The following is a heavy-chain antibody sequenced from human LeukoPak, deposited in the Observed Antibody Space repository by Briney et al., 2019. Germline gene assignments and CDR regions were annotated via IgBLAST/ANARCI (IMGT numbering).Heavy chain of an antibody. V-gene: IGHV4-61*02. CDR2: IYSSGST. Sequence: PSQTLSLTCTVSGGSISSGSYYWSWIRQPAGKGLEWIGRIYSSGSTNNNPSLNSRVTISVDTSKNQVSLELKSVSAADTAVYYCAREVKTPQIKTEWFDSWGKGALVTVSS. CDR3: AREVKTPQIKTEWFDS. D-gene: IGHD1-14*01. CDR1: GGSISSGSYY. J-gene: IGHJ5*01.